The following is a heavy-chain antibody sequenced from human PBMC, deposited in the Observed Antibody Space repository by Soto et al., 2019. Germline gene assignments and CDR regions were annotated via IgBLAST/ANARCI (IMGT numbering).Heavy chain of an antibody. V-gene: IGHV3-48*02. D-gene: IGHD4-17*01. CDR1: GFTFSSYS. J-gene: IGHJ4*02. CDR3: ARSIPGTYGDSYYFDY. CDR2: ISSSSSTI. Sequence: GGSMRLSCAASGFTFSSYSMNWVLQAPGKGLEWVSYISSSSSTIYYADSVKGRFTISRDNAKNSLYLQMNSLRDEDTAVYYCARSIPGTYGDSYYFDYWGQGTLVTVSS.